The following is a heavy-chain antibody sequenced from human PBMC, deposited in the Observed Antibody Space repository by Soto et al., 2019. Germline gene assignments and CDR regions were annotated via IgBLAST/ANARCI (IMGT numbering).Heavy chain of an antibody. Sequence: PSQTLSLTCAISGDSVSSNSAAWNWIRQSPSRGLEWLGRTCYRSKWYNDYAVSVKSRITINPDTSKNQFSLQLNSVTPEDTAVYYCARDIAAAEEGAYYYYMDVWGKGTTVTVSS. CDR1: GDSVSSNSAA. CDR3: ARDIAAAEEGAYYYYMDV. J-gene: IGHJ6*03. V-gene: IGHV6-1*01. D-gene: IGHD6-13*01. CDR2: TCYRSKWYN.